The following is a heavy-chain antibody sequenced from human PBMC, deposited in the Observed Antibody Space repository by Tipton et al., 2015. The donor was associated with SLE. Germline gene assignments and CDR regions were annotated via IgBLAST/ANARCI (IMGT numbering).Heavy chain of an antibody. J-gene: IGHJ4*02. Sequence: GSLRLSCTASGFIFSNYAMSWVRQAPGKGLEWVSSISDSGSKAYYADSVKGRYTISRDNSKNTLYLQMNSLRAEDAALYYCASVANVRRRETIFGVVISLFGYWGQGTLVTVSS. D-gene: IGHD3-3*01. V-gene: IGHV3-23*01. CDR3: ASVANVRRRETIFGVVISLFGY. CDR2: ISDSGSKA. CDR1: GFIFSNYA.